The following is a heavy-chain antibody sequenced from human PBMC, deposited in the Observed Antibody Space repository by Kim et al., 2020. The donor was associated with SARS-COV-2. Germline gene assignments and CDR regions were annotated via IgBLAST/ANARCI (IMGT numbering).Heavy chain of an antibody. V-gene: IGHV5-51*01. CDR1: GYSFSSYW. CDR3: ARRRGCNTGSSFDY. Sequence: GESLKISCRSSGYSFSSYWIGWVRQMPGKGLEWMGIIYLGDSDIRYSPSFQGQVTISADKSISTAYLQWSSLKASDTAMYYCARRRGCNTGSSFDYWGQGTLVTVSS. D-gene: IGHD2-8*01. J-gene: IGHJ4*02. CDR2: IYLGDSDI.